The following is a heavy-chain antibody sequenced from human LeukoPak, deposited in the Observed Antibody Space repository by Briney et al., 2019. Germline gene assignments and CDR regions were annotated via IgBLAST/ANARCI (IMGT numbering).Heavy chain of an antibody. CDR3: AVNMARGVILAPDWFDP. Sequence: SETLSLTCTVSGGSISSGSYYWGWIRQPPGKGLEWIGSIYYSGSTYYNPSLKSRVTISVDTSKNQFSLKLSSVTAADTAVYYCAVNMARGVILAPDWFDPWGQGTLVTVSS. CDR1: GGSISSGSYY. D-gene: IGHD3-10*01. J-gene: IGHJ5*02. CDR2: IYYSGST. V-gene: IGHV4-39*07.